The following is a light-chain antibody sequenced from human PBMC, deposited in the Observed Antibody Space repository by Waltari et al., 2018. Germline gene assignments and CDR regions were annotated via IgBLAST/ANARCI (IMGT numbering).Light chain of an antibody. J-gene: IGLJ2*01. Sequence: QSALTQPASVSGSPGQSITISCTGTSRDVGDRILVSWYQQHPGEVPNLMIYEVSARPSGVYSRFSGCRSGNTASLTISGLQAEDESDYYCCSYGRGTTFVVFGGGTKLTVL. V-gene: IGLV2-23*02. CDR2: EVS. CDR3: CSYGRGTTFVV. CDR1: SRDVGDRIL.